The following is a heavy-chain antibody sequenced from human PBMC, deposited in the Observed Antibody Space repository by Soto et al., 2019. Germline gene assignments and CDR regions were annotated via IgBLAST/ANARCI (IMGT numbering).Heavy chain of an antibody. J-gene: IGHJ5*02. CDR3: VRPYSSSSNWFDP. CDR2: INPNDGGT. D-gene: IGHD6-6*01. CDR1: GYTFINYY. Sequence: GASVKVSCKTSGYTFINYYLQWVRQAPGQGLEWMGRINPNDGGTIYAQTFQGRVTMTWDPSISTAYMELSRLTSDDTAVYYCVRPYSSSSNWFDPWGQGTLVTVSS. V-gene: IGHV1-2*06.